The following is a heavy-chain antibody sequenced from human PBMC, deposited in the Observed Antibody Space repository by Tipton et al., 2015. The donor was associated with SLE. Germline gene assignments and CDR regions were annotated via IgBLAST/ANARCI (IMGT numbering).Heavy chain of an antibody. CDR3: ARRIDFWSAYPDDYYYYMEV. J-gene: IGHJ6*03. CDR1: GFTFTNYW. CDR2: FYYNGRS. Sequence: LRLSCAASGFTFTNYWMHWVRQAPGKGLEWIGSFYYNGRSHYNSSLNRRVTISVDTPKNQLSLKLTSVTAADTAVYYCARRIDFWSAYPDDYYYYMEVWGKGTTVIVSS. D-gene: IGHD3-3*01. V-gene: IGHV4-39*01.